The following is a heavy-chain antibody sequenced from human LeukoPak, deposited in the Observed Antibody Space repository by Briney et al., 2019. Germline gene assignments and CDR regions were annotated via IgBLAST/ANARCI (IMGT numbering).Heavy chain of an antibody. D-gene: IGHD4-17*01. CDR1: GFTFSDYY. CDR2: ISSSGSTI. J-gene: IGHJ4*02. Sequence: PGGSLRLSCAASGFTFSDYYMSWIRQAPGKGLEWVSYISSSGSTIYYADSVKGRFTISRDNAKNSLYLQMNSLRAEDTAVYYCARDLPTLLNTVTTDWGQGTLVTVSS. CDR3: ARDLPTLLNTVTTD. V-gene: IGHV3-11*04.